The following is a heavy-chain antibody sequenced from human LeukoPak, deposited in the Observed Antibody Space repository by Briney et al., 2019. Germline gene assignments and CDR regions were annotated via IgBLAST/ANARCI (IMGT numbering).Heavy chain of an antibody. D-gene: IGHD3-22*01. CDR2: ISGSGGST. CDR1: GFTFSSYG. Sequence: GGSLGLSCAASGFTFSSYGMHWVRQAPGKGLEWVSAISGSGGSTYYADSVKGRFTISRDNSKNTLYLQMNSLRAKDTAVYYCAKVSLNYYDSRARAIDIWGQGTMVTVSS. V-gene: IGHV3-23*01. CDR3: AKVSLNYYDSRARAIDI. J-gene: IGHJ3*02.